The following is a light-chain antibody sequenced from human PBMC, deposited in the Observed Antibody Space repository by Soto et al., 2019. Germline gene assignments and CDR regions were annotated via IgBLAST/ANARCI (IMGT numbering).Light chain of an antibody. V-gene: IGLV1-51*02. CDR2: ENN. CDR1: SSNIGNNY. CDR3: GTWDDSLSAV. J-gene: IGLJ2*01. Sequence: QSVLTQPPSVSAAPGQKVTISCSGSSSNIGNNYVSWYQQLPGTAPKLLIYENNKRPSGIPDRFSGSKSGTSATLGITGLQTGDEADDYCGTWDDSLSAVFGGGTKLTVL.